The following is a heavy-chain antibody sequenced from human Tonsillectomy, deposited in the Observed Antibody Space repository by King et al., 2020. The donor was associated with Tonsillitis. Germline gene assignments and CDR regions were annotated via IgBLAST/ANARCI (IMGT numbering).Heavy chain of an antibody. V-gene: IGHV2-70*01. CDR2: IAWNDYK. CDR3: ARGSGDPYHFDF. J-gene: IGHJ4*02. D-gene: IGHD4-17*01. CDR1: GFSLTTSGMC. Sequence: VTLKESGPALVKPTQTLTLTCSFSGFSLTTSGMCVNWIRQPPGKALEWLALIAWNDYKYFSTSLKTRLTISKDTSKNQVVLTMTNMDPVDTATYYCARGSGDPYHFDFWGQGTLVTVSS.